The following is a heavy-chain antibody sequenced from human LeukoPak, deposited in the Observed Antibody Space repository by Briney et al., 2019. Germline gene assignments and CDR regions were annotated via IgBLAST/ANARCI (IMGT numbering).Heavy chain of an antibody. V-gene: IGHV1-2*02. CDR3: ARGGGGYSYGLRNWFDP. CDR2: INPNSDGT. J-gene: IGHJ5*02. Sequence: ASVKVSCKASGGTFSSYAISWVRQAPGQGLEWMGWINPNSDGTNYAQKFQGRVTMTRDTSISTAYMELSRLRSDDTAVYYCARGGGGYSYGLRNWFDPWGQGTLVTVSS. D-gene: IGHD5-18*01. CDR1: GGTFSSYA.